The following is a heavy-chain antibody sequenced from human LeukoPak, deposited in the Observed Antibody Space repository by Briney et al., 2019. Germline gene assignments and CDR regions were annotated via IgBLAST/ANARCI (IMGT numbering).Heavy chain of an antibody. CDR3: AKAFGDYFRDWYFDL. J-gene: IGHJ2*01. CDR2: ISGSGGST. Sequence: PGGSLRLSCAASGFTFSSYAMSWVRQAPGKGLKWVSAISGSGGSTYYADSVKGRFTISRDNSKNTLYLQMNSLRAEDTAVYYCAKAFGDYFRDWYFDLWGRGTLVTVSS. V-gene: IGHV3-23*01. D-gene: IGHD4-17*01. CDR1: GFTFSSYA.